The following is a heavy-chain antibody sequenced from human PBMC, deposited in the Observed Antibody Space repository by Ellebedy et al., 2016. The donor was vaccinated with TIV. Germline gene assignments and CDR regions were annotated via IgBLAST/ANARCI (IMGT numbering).Heavy chain of an antibody. Sequence: PGGSLRLSGAAPGFTFSTYWMSWVPQVPGKGREWVANMNQVGSEKYYADLVKGRLTISRDNAKNSLYLQMNSLRAEDTAVYYCARDPNSPGDTGYGDYWGQGAVVTVSS. D-gene: IGHD5-12*01. J-gene: IGHJ4*02. V-gene: IGHV3-7*03. CDR2: MNQVGSEK. CDR1: GFTFSTYW. CDR3: ARDPNSPGDTGYGDY.